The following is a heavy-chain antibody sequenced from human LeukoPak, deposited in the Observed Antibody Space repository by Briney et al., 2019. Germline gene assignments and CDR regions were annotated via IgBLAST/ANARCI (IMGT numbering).Heavy chain of an antibody. Sequence: GGSLRLSCAASGFTFDDYTMHWVRQAPGKGLEWVSLISWDGGSTYYADSVKGRFTISRDNSKNSLYLQMNSLRTEDTALYYCAKGPFGVGYYFDYWCQGTLVTVSS. CDR1: GFTFDDYT. CDR3: AKGPFGVGYYFDY. V-gene: IGHV3-43*01. D-gene: IGHD3-3*01. CDR2: ISWDGGST. J-gene: IGHJ4*02.